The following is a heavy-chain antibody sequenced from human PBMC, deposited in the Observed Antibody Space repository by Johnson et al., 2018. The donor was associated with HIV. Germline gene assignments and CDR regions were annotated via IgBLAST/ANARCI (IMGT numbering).Heavy chain of an antibody. J-gene: IGHJ3*02. CDR1: GFTFSSYG. CDR2: ISYDGSNK. Sequence: QVQLVESGGGVVQPGRSLRLSCAASGFTFSSYGMHWVRQAPGKGLEWVALISYDGSNKYFADSVKGRFALARDNAKNTLYLQMNSLRAEDTAVYFCASAYYYDTSRRPDAFDIWGQGTMVTVSS. V-gene: IGHV3-30*03. D-gene: IGHD3-22*01. CDR3: ASAYYYDTSRRPDAFDI.